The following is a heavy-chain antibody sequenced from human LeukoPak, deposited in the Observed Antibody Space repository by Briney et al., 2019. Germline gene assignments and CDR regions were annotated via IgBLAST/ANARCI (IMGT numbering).Heavy chain of an antibody. J-gene: IGHJ5*02. V-gene: IGHV1-69*04. CDR1: GGTFSSYA. D-gene: IGHD2-15*01. Sequence: SVKVSCKASGGTFSSYAISWVRQAPGQGLEWMGRIIPILGIANYAQKFQGRVTITADKSTSTAYMELSSLRSEDTAAYYCAREATGYCSGGSCNWFDPWGQGTLVTVSS. CDR3: AREATGYCSGGSCNWFDP. CDR2: IIPILGIA.